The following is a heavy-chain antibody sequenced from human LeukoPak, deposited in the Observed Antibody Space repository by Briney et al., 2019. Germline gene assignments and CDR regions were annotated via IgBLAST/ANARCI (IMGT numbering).Heavy chain of an antibody. V-gene: IGHV3-49*03. CDR3: ARDRLSRSSSWYYFDY. CDR1: GFTFRDYV. CDR2: VKTKAVGETT. J-gene: IGHJ4*02. D-gene: IGHD6-13*01. Sequence: GGSLRLSCTASGFTFRDYVMSWFRQAPGKVLEWIGLVKTKAVGETTEYDASVQGRFTISRDDSKNTLYLQMNSLRAEDTAVYYCARDRLSRSSSWYYFDYWGQGTLVTVSS.